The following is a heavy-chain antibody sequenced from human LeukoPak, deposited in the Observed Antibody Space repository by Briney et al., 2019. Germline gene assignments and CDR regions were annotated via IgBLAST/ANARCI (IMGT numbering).Heavy chain of an antibody. J-gene: IGHJ4*02. CDR3: ARGWASSWYYFDF. CDR2: TYDSGSS. D-gene: IGHD2-2*01. Sequence: SETLSLTCAVSGGSMRNYYWSWTRHPPGKGLEWIGYTYDSGSSSYNPSLRSRVSISIDTSKNQFSLNLSSVTAADTAVYYCARGWASSWYYFDFWGQGTLVTVSS. CDR1: GGSMRNYY. V-gene: IGHV4-59*01.